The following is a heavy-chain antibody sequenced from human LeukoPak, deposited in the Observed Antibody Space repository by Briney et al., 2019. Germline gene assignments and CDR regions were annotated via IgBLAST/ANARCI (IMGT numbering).Heavy chain of an antibody. CDR3: TRASWFGELLRSFDI. V-gene: IGHV4-39*07. Sequence: SETLSLTCTVFGGSISSSSYYWGWIRQPPGKGLEWIGSIYYSGSTYYNPSLKSRVTISVDTSKNQFSLKLSSVTAAGTAVYYCTRASWFGELLRSFDIWGQGTMVTVSS. D-gene: IGHD3-10*01. CDR1: GGSISSSSYY. J-gene: IGHJ3*02. CDR2: IYYSGST.